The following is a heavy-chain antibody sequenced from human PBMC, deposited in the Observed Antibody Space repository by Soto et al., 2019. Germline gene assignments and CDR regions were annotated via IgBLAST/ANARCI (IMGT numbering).Heavy chain of an antibody. J-gene: IGHJ3*02. CDR3: ARLNVLLWFRELPSSDDAFDI. CDR1: GDSVSSNSAA. V-gene: IGHV6-1*01. Sequence: SQTLSLTCAISGDSVSSNSAAWNWIRQSPSRGLEWLGRTYYRSKWYNDYAVSVKSRITINPDTSKNQFSLQLNSVTPEDTAVYYCARLNVLLWFRELPSSDDAFDIWGQGTMVTVS. CDR2: TYYRSKWYN. D-gene: IGHD3-10*01.